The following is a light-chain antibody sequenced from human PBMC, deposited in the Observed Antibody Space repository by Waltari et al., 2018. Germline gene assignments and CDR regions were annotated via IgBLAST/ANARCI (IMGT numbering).Light chain of an antibody. CDR1: QSVLYNTNKKNY. CDR2: WAS. V-gene: IGKV4-1*01. Sequence: DIVMTHAPDSLAVSLGERATVNCKSSQSVLYNTNKKNYLAWYQQRPGQPPRLLIYWASIRQSGIPDRFRGSGSATEFTLTITSLQAEDVAVYYCQQYYDVPYTFGQGTKVEI. J-gene: IGKJ2*01. CDR3: QQYYDVPYT.